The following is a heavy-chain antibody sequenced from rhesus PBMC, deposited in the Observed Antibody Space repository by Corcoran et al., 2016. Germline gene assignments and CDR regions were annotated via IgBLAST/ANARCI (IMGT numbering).Heavy chain of an antibody. Sequence: EVQLVESGGGLVQPGGSLRLSCAASGFTLSIYDMSWVRQAPGKGLEWVSYISNTGKTRDYADSVKGRFTISRDNAKNSLSLQMSSRRAEDTAVYYCTREGYYFDYWGQGVLVTVSS. CDR1: GFTLSIYD. J-gene: IGHJ4*01. CDR3: TREGYYFDY. V-gene: IGHV3-136*01. CDR2: ISNTGKTR.